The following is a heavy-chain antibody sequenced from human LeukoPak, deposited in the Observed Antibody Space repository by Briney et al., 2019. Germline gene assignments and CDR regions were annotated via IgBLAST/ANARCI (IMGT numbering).Heavy chain of an antibody. V-gene: IGHV4-39*07. D-gene: IGHD3-22*01. CDR2: IYYSGST. Sequence: PSETLSLTCTVSGAFISTRGYFWGWIRQPPGKGLEWIGSIYYSGSTYNNPFLKSRVTISLDTSKNQFSLKVTSVTAADTAVYYCAREVIVGQKSSSGYQPGWSGAFDIWGQGTMVTVSS. CDR3: AREVIVGQKSSSGYQPGWSGAFDI. J-gene: IGHJ3*02. CDR1: GAFISTRGYF.